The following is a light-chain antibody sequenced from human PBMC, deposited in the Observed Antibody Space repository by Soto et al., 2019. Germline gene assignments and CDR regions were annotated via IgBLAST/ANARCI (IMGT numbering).Light chain of an antibody. CDR2: GNS. CDR1: SSNIGAGYV. CDR3: QSYDSSLSGVV. J-gene: IGLJ2*01. V-gene: IGLV1-40*01. Sequence: QSALTQPPSVSGAPGQRVTISCTGSSSNIGAGYVVHWYQQLPGTAPKLLIYGNSNRPSGVPDRFSGSKSGTSASLAITGLQAEDEADYYCQSYDSSLSGVVFGGGTKVTVL.